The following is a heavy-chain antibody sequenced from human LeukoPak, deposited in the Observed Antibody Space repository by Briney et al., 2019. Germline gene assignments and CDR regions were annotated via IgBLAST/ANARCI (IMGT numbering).Heavy chain of an antibody. V-gene: IGHV4-38-2*02. CDR3: ARIAVAGTPRYWYFDL. J-gene: IGHJ2*01. D-gene: IGHD6-19*01. CDR1: GYSISSGYY. Sequence: SETLSLTCTVSGYSISSGYYWGRIRQPPGKGLEWIGGIYHSGSTYYNPSLKSRVTISVDTSKNQFSLKLSSVTAADTAVYYCARIAVAGTPRYWYFDLWGRGTLVTVSS. CDR2: IYHSGST.